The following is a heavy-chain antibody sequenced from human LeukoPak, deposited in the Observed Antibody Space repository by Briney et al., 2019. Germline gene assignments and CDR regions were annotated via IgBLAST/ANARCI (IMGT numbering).Heavy chain of an antibody. J-gene: IGHJ4*02. V-gene: IGHV4-59*11. CDR2: IFYTGAT. D-gene: IGHD1-1*01. CDR3: ATRPADHNWLGVFDY. CDR1: GDSMSGRY. Sequence: SETLSLTCTVSGDSMSGRYWSWIRQSPEKGLAWIGYIFYTGATHYNPSLEILVAMSLVSSKNQFSLVLTSVTSADTARYYCATRPADHNWLGVFDYWSRGTLVTVSS.